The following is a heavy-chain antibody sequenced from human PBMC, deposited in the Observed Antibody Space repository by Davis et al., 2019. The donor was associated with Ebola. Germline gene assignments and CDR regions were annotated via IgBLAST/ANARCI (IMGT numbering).Heavy chain of an antibody. V-gene: IGHV1-69*13. CDR3: ARVSGYYDSTGYYWFDQ. Sequence: SVKVSCKASGGTFSNYAISWVRQAPGQGLEWMGGIIPIFGTTNYAQKFQGRVTITADESTSTAYMEMSSLRSEDTAVYYCARVSGYYDSTGYYWFDQWGQGTLVTVSS. D-gene: IGHD3-22*01. CDR1: GGTFSNYA. CDR2: IIPIFGTT. J-gene: IGHJ5*02.